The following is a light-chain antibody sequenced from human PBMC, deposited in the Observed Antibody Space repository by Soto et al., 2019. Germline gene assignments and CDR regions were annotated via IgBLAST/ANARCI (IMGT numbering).Light chain of an antibody. Sequence: DIQMTQSPSTLSASVGDRVTISCRASQSVNSWLAWYQQKPGKAPKLLIYKASSLESGVPSRFSGSGSGTEFTLTISCLQPDDFATYYCQQYNSYWTFGQGTKVDIK. J-gene: IGKJ1*01. CDR2: KAS. CDR3: QQYNSYWT. CDR1: QSVNSW. V-gene: IGKV1-5*03.